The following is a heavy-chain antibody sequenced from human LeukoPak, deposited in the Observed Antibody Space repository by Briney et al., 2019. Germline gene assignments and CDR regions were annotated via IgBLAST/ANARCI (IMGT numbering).Heavy chain of an antibody. D-gene: IGHD1-26*01. Sequence: GESLRLSCAASGFTFSSYAMHWVRQAPGKGLEWVAVISYDGSNKYYADSVKGRFTISRDNSKDTLYLQMNSLRAEDTAVYYCARDRPKWELQALDYWGQGTLVTVSS. V-gene: IGHV3-30-3*01. CDR1: GFTFSSYA. CDR2: ISYDGSNK. CDR3: ARDRPKWELQALDY. J-gene: IGHJ4*02.